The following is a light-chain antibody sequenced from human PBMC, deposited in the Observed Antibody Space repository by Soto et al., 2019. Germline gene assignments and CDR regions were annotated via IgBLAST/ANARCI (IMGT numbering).Light chain of an antibody. J-gene: IGLJ1*01. Sequence: QSALTQPPSASRTPGQRVTISCSGSSSNIGSNTVNWYQQLPGTAPKLLIYSNNQRPSGVPFRFSGSKSGTSASLAISGLQSEDEADYYCAAWDDSLNGYVFGTGTKVTVL. CDR2: SNN. CDR3: AAWDDSLNGYV. CDR1: SSNIGSNT. V-gene: IGLV1-44*01.